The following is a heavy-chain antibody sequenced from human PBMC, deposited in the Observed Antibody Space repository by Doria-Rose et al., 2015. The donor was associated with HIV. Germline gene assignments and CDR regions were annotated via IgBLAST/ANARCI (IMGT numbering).Heavy chain of an antibody. D-gene: IGHD3-10*01. J-gene: IGHJ4*02. CDR3: ARGSLGVFDY. V-gene: IGHV4-34*01. Sequence: QVQLQQWGAGLLKPSETLSLTCAVYGGSFSGYYRSWIRLPPGKGLEWIGEIHHSGSTNYNPSLKSRVTISVDTSKNQFSLKLSSVTAADTAVYYCARGSLGVFDYWGQGTLVTVSS. CDR2: IHHSGST. CDR1: GGSFSGYY.